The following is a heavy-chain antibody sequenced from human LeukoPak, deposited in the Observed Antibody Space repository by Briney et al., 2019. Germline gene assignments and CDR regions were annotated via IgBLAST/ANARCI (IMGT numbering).Heavy chain of an antibody. J-gene: IGHJ5*02. V-gene: IGHV1-69*04. CDR1: GGTFSSYA. D-gene: IGHD3-3*01. CDR3: ARTIFGGDESWFDL. CDR2: IIPILGIA. Sequence: ASVKVSCKASGGTFSSYAISWVRQAPGQGLEWMGRIIPILGIANYAQKFQGRVTITADKSTSTAYMELSSLRSEDTAVYYCARTIFGGDESWFDLWGQGTLVTVSS.